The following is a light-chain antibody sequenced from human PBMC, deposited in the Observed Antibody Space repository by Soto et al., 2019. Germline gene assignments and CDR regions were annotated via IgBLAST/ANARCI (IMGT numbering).Light chain of an antibody. CDR3: SSYSRSINYV. Sequence: QSALTQPPSASGAPGQSVTMSCTGSNHDIGGYTYVAWYQQLPGKAPKRIIYEVNKRPSGIPDRFSGSKSGNTASLTVSGLQPEDEAEYFCSSYSRSINYVFGTGTKVTVL. J-gene: IGLJ1*01. CDR2: EVN. V-gene: IGLV2-8*01. CDR1: NHDIGGYTY.